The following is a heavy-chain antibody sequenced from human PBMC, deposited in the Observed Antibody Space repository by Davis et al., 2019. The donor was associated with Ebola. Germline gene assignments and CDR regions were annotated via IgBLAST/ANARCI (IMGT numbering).Heavy chain of an antibody. CDR2: IIPIFGTA. J-gene: IGHJ5*02. CDR1: GYTFTSYY. V-gene: IGHV1-69*13. Sequence: SVKVSCKASGYTFTSYYMHWVRQAPGQGLEWMGGIIPIFGTANYAQKFQGRVTITADESTSTVYMELSSLRSEDTAVYYCARGGNYYGSGKGWFDPWGQGTLVTVSS. CDR3: ARGGNYYGSGKGWFDP. D-gene: IGHD3-10*01.